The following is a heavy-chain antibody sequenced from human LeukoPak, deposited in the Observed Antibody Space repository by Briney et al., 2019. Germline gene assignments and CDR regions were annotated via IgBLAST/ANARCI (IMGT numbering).Heavy chain of an antibody. CDR3: ARDREEPEGGGTDY. CDR2: ISSSSSYI. J-gene: IGHJ4*02. CDR1: GFTFSSYS. Sequence: GGSLRLSCAASGFTFSSYSMNWVRQAPGQGLEWVSSISSSSSYIYYADSVKGRFTISRDNAKNSLYLQMNSLRAEDTAVYYCARDREEPEGGGTDYWGQGTLVTVSS. D-gene: IGHD3-16*01. V-gene: IGHV3-21*01.